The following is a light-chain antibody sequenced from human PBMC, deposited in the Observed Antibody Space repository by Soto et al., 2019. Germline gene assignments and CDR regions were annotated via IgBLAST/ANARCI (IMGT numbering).Light chain of an antibody. Sequence: DSQMTRSPSSLSAYVGDRVTITCRASQSISNRLNWYQQQPGRAPKLLVYTTSNLQSGVPSRFSGSGSGTDFTLTINSLQPEDFATYFCQHSYTKRITFGPGTKVDIK. CDR3: QHSYTKRIT. CDR2: TTS. J-gene: IGKJ3*01. V-gene: IGKV1-39*01. CDR1: QSISNR.